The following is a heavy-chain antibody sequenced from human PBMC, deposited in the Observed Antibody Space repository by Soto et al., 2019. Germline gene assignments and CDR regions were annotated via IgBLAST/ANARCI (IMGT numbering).Heavy chain of an antibody. CDR2: ISGSGGST. V-gene: IGHV3-23*01. CDR1: GFAFSSYA. CDR3: AKYDDYNFGFEFDP. J-gene: IGHJ5*02. Sequence: PGGSLRLSCAASGFAFSSYAMSWVRQAQGKGLEWVSAISGSGGSTYYADSVKGRFTISRDNSKNTLYLQMNSLRAEDTAVYYCAKYDDYNFGFEFDPWGQGTLVTVSS. D-gene: IGHD4-4*01.